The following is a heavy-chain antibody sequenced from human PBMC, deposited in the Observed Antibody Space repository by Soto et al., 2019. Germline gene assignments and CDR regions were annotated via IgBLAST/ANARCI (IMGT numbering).Heavy chain of an antibody. D-gene: IGHD3-3*01. CDR2: ISPYNDYT. CDR3: ARGKDFWSGYYTGSDYYYYYGMDV. J-gene: IGHJ6*02. V-gene: IGHV1-18*01. CDR1: GYTFIRYG. Sequence: GASVKVSCKASGYTFIRYGITWVRQAPGQGLEWVGWISPYNDYTEYAQKFQGRVTITADESTSTAYMELSSLRSEDTAVYYCARGKDFWSGYYTGSDYYYYYGMDVWGQGTTVTVSS.